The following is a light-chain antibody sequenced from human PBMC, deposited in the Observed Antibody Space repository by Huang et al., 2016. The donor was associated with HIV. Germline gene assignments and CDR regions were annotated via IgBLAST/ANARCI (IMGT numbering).Light chain of an antibody. Sequence: DVVMTQLPLSLPVALGQPASNFCKSSHSLVSSDGNTYLNLYQQRPGQPPRRLIYQVSNRGTGVPDRCSGSGSGAHFALRIDMVEDEDVAIYYCMQGTHWPGTFGQGTKMEI. CDR3: MQGTHWPGT. CDR2: QVS. V-gene: IGKV2-30*01. CDR1: HSLVSSDGNTY. J-gene: IGKJ1*01.